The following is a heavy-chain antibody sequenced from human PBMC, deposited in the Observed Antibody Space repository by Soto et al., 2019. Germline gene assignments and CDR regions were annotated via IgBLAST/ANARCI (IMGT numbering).Heavy chain of an antibody. Sequence: PSETLCLACTFSGGSISIYYWGWIRQPPGKGLEWIGYIYYSGSTNYNPSLKSRVTISVDTSKNQFSLKLSSVTAADTAVYYRTRIAARPTYYGMDVWGQGTTVTVSS. V-gene: IGHV4-59*01. J-gene: IGHJ6*01. CDR2: IYYSGST. CDR1: GGSISIYY. CDR3: TRIAARPTYYGMDV. D-gene: IGHD6-6*01.